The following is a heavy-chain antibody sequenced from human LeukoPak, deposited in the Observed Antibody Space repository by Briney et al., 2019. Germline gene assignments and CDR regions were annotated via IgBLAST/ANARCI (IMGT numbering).Heavy chain of an antibody. CDR2: VYASGAT. D-gene: IGHD2/OR15-2a*01. CDR1: GGSITNYY. J-gene: IGHJ3*02. V-gene: IGHV4-59*08. Sequence: PSETLSLTCTVSGGSITNYYLSWIRQPPGEGLEWIGYVYASGATNSNPSLKSRVTISVDTSKNQFSLKLSSVTAADTAVYYCARHGKGVTYFYTFDIWGQGTVVAVSS. CDR3: ARHGKGVTYFYTFDI.